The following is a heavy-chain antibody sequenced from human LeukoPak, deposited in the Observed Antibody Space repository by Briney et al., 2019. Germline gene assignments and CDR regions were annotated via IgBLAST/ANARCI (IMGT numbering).Heavy chain of an antibody. CDR2: ISYDGSNK. Sequence: GGSLRLSCAASGFTFSSYAMHWVRQAPGKGLEWVAVISYDGSNKYYADSVKGRFTISRDNSKNTLYLQMNSLRAEDTAVYYCARDTPGYSSGWYFEGYFDYWGQGTLVTVSS. CDR3: ARDTPGYSSGWYFEGYFDY. D-gene: IGHD6-19*01. CDR1: GFTFSSYA. J-gene: IGHJ4*02. V-gene: IGHV3-30*04.